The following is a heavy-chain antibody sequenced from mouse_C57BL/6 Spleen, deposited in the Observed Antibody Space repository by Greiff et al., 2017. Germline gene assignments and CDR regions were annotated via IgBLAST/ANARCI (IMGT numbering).Heavy chain of an antibody. D-gene: IGHD1-1*01. CDR2: IDPSDSYT. J-gene: IGHJ2*01. CDR1: GYTFTSYW. V-gene: IGHV1-69*01. CDR3: ARRFTTVVATDY. Sequence: VQLQQPGAELVMPGASVKLSCKASGYTFTSYWMHWVKQRPGQGLEWIGEIDPSDSYTNYNQKFKGKSTLTVDKSSSTAYMQLSSLTSDDSAVYYCARRFTTVVATDYWGQGTTLTVSS.